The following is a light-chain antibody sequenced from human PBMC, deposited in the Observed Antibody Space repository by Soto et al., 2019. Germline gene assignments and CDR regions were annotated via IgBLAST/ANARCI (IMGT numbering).Light chain of an antibody. CDR2: DVS. J-gene: IGLJ2*01. CDR1: SSDVGGYNY. V-gene: IGLV2-14*01. Sequence: QSVLTQPASVSGSPGQSITISCTGTSSDVGGYNYVSWYQQHPGKVPKLMIYDVSNRPSGVSNRFSGSKSGNTASLTISGLQAEDEAEYYCSSYTSSSTVVFGGGTQLTVL. CDR3: SSYTSSSTVV.